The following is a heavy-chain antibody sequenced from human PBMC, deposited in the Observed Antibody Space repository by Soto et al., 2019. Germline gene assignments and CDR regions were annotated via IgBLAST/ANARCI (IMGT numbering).Heavy chain of an antibody. CDR3: ARLGGIVDTGTWIQ. Sequence: PGESLKIACKASGYRFSTYCIGWVLQMPGKGPEWMAIIYPGDSDTRENPSFQGQVTISADKSSNTVHLQWRSLKASDTAIYYCARLGGIVDTGTWIQWGQGTPVTVSS. CDR2: IYPGDSDT. V-gene: IGHV5-51*01. J-gene: IGHJ4*02. CDR1: GYRFSTYC. D-gene: IGHD1-26*01.